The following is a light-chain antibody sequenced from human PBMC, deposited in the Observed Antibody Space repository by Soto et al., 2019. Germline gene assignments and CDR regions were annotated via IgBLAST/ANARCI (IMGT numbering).Light chain of an antibody. V-gene: IGLV2-11*01. CDR2: DVS. Sequence: QSVLTQPRSVSGSPGQSVTISCTGTSSDVGGYNYVSWYRQHPGKAPKLMIYDVSKRPSGVPDRFSGSKSGNTASLTISGLQAEDEDDYYCCSYAGSYLVVFGGGTKLTVL. CDR1: SSDVGGYNY. CDR3: CSYAGSYLVV. J-gene: IGLJ2*01.